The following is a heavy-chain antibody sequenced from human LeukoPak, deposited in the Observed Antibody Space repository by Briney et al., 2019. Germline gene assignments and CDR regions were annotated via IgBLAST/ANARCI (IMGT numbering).Heavy chain of an antibody. V-gene: IGHV3-23*01. D-gene: IGHD6-13*01. CDR2: ISDSGGST. J-gene: IGHJ4*02. CDR3: AKAGSSWVFRDYFDS. CDR1: GFTFSSYA. Sequence: GGSLRLSCAASGFTFSSYAMSWVRQAPGKGLEWVSGISDSGGSTYYADSVKGRFTISRDNSKNTLYLQMNSLRAEDTAVYYCAKAGSSWVFRDYFDSWGQGTLVTVSS.